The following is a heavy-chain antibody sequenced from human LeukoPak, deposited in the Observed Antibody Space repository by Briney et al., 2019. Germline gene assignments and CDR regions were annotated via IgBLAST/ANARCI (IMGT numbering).Heavy chain of an antibody. CDR3: ARGYLYSYGAGY. CDR1: GFTFSSYS. CDR2: ISSSSSYI. D-gene: IGHD5-18*01. V-gene: IGHV3-21*01. J-gene: IGHJ4*02. Sequence: GSLRLSCAASGFTFSSYSMNGVRQAPGKGLEWVSSISSSSSYIYYADSVKGRFTISRDNAKNSLYLQMNSLRAEDTAVYYCARGYLYSYGAGYWGQGALVTVSS.